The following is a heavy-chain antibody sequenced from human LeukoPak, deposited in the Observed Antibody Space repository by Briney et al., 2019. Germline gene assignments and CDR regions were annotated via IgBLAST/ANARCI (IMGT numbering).Heavy chain of an antibody. CDR2: ISSSSSTI. Sequence: GGSLRLSCAASGFAFSSYSMNWVRQVPGKGLEWVSYISSSSSTIYYADSVKGRFTISRDNAKNSLYLQMNSLRAEDTAVYYCARDGYCSGSSCYSTTDYWGQGTLVTVSS. V-gene: IGHV3-48*04. CDR3: ARDGYCSGSSCYSTTDY. J-gene: IGHJ4*02. D-gene: IGHD2-15*01. CDR1: GFAFSSYS.